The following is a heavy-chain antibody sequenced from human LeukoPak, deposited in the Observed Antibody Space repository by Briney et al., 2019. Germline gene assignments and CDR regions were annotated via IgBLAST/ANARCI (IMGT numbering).Heavy chain of an antibody. CDR2: INHSGST. D-gene: IGHD6-13*01. CDR3: ARSLYSSSWEPFDY. V-gene: IGHV4-34*01. Sequence: SETLSLTCAAYGGSFSGYYWSWIRQPPGKGLEWIGEINHSGSTNCNPSLKSRVTISVDTSKNELSLKLSSVTAADTAVYYCARSLYSSSWEPFDYWGQGTLVTVSS. CDR1: GGSFSGYY. J-gene: IGHJ4*02.